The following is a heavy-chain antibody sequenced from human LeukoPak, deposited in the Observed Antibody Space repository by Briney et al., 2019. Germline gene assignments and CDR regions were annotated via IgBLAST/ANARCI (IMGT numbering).Heavy chain of an antibody. CDR2: ICKSGGST. D-gene: IGHD6-19*01. CDR1: GFTFSSYA. CDR3: AKGKNAYSSGWYYFDY. J-gene: IGHJ4*02. Sequence: GGSLRLSCAASGFTFSSYAMSWVRQAPGRGLEWVSAICKSGGSTYYADSVRGRFTISRDNSKNTLYLQMNSLRAEDTAVYYCAKGKNAYSSGWYYFDYWGQGTLVTVSS. V-gene: IGHV3-23*01.